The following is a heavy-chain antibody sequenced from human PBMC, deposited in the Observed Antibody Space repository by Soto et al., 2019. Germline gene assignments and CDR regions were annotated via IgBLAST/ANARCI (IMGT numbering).Heavy chain of an antibody. CDR3: ARGGDCSGGSCPRDS. V-gene: IGHV4-61*01. J-gene: IGHJ4*02. Sequence: QVQLQQSGPGLVKPSETLALTCTVSGASVNSGNYYWSWIRQPPGKGLEWIGYIYYSGSTNYNPSLERRVTISADTSKNQFALRLASMSAADTAVYYCARGGDCSGGSCPRDSWGQGTLVTVSS. D-gene: IGHD2-15*01. CDR2: IYYSGST. CDR1: GASVNSGNYY.